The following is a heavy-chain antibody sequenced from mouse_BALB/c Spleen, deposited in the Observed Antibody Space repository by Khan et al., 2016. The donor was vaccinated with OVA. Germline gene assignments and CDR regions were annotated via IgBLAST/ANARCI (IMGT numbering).Heavy chain of an antibody. J-gene: IGHJ2*01. V-gene: IGHV3-2*02. Sequence: VQLQQSGPGLVKPSQTLSLTCTVTGYSITSGYGRNWIRQLPGNKLEWMGYISYSGSTNYNPSLKSRISITRDTSKNQFFLQLNSVTTEDTATYYCARTARIKYWGQGTTLTVSS. CDR2: ISYSGST. D-gene: IGHD1-2*01. CDR1: GYSITSGYG. CDR3: ARTARIKY.